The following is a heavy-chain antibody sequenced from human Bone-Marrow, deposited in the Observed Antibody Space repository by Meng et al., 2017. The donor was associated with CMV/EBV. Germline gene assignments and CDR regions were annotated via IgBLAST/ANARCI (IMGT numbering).Heavy chain of an antibody. D-gene: IGHD2-2*01. V-gene: IGHV1-2*02. CDR1: GYTFTGYY. J-gene: IGHJ3*02. CDR3: ARVKGYCSSTSCYGSAFDI. Sequence: ASVKVSCKASGYTFTGYYMHWVRQAPGQGLEWMGWINPNSGGTNYAQKFQGRVTMTRDTSISTAYMELSRLRSDDTAVYYCARVKGYCSSTSCYGSAFDIWGQGTMVTVS. CDR2: INPNSGGT.